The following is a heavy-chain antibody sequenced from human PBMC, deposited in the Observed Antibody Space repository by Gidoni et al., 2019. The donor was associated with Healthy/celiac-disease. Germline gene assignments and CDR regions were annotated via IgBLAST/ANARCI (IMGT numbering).Heavy chain of an antibody. V-gene: IGHV3-73*01. J-gene: IGHJ4*02. D-gene: IGHD1-26*01. Sequence: RFTISRDDSKNTAYLQMNSLKTEDTAVYYCSGSYGLTPATDYWGQGTLVTVSS. CDR3: SGSYGLTPATDY.